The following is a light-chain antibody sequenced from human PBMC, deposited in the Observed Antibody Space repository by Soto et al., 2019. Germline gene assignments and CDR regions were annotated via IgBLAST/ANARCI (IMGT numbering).Light chain of an antibody. Sequence: GRRDTTPCRSRLCVSRNYLAWCQQKPGQAPRLLIYGASSRATGIPDRFSGSGSGHAISVCGISIHPEPLFRSMSLPAQQYGSLPPWTFGQGTNVDIK. CDR3: QQYGSLPPWT. CDR2: GAS. V-gene: IGKV3-20*01. CDR1: LCVSRNY. J-gene: IGKJ1*01.